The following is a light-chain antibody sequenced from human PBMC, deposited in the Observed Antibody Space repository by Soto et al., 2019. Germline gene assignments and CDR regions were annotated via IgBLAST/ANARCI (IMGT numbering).Light chain of an antibody. Sequence: DIQMTQSPSSLSASVGDRVSITCRARQSIGSYLNWYQQNPGKAPKLLIYAASSLQCGVPSRFSGSGSGTDFTLTISSLQPEDFVTYYCQQSYSTPPGTFGQGTKVEIK. CDR2: AAS. CDR1: QSIGSY. J-gene: IGKJ1*01. V-gene: IGKV1-39*01. CDR3: QQSYSTPPGT.